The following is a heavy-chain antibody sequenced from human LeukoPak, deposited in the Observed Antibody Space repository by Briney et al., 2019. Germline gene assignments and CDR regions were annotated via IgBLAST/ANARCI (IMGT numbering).Heavy chain of an antibody. CDR3: ARGTVTMVDY. CDR2: IYSGGST. Sequence: GGSLRLSCAAAGFTVSSNYMSWVRQAPWRGLEWVSGIYSGGSTYYADSVKGRFTISRENSKNTLFLQMNSLRAGDTAVYYCARGTVTMVDYWGQGTLVTVSS. J-gene: IGHJ4*02. V-gene: IGHV3-66*01. D-gene: IGHD3-10*01. CDR1: GFTVSSNY.